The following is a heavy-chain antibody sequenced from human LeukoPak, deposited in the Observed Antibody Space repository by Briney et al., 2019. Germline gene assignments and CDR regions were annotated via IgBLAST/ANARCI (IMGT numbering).Heavy chain of an antibody. CDR1: GGTFSSYA. D-gene: IGHD3-9*01. J-gene: IGHJ4*02. CDR3: ARAADILTGYAPGDY. Sequence: SVKVSCKASGGTFSSYAISWVRHAPVQGLEWMGGIIPIFGTANYTQKFQGRVTITADESTSTAYMELSSLRSEDTAVYYCARAADILTGYAPGDYWGQGTLVTVSS. CDR2: IIPIFGTA. V-gene: IGHV1-69*13.